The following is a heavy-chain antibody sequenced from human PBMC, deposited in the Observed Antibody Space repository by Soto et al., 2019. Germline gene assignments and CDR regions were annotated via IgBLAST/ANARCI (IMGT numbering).Heavy chain of an antibody. V-gene: IGHV4-59*01. J-gene: IGHJ3*02. D-gene: IGHD6-19*01. Sequence: SETLSLTCTVSCGSISSYYWSWIRQPPGKGLEWIGYIYYSGSTNYNPSLKSRVTISVDTSKDQFSLKLSSVTAADTAVYYCARDIGSGWYRNAFDIWGQGTMVTVSS. CDR3: ARDIGSGWYRNAFDI. CDR2: IYYSGST. CDR1: CGSISSYY.